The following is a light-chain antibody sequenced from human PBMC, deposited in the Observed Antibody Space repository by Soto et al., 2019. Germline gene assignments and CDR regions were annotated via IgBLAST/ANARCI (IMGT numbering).Light chain of an antibody. CDR1: QSVTSNY. J-gene: IGKJ1*01. V-gene: IGKV3-20*01. CDR2: GAS. CDR3: QQYGSSRT. Sequence: EIVLTQSPGTLSLSPGERATLSCRASQSVTSNYLAWYQQKPGQAPRLLIYGASSRATDIPDRFSGSGSGTDFTLTISRLEPEDFAVYYCQQYGSSRTLGQGTKVEIK.